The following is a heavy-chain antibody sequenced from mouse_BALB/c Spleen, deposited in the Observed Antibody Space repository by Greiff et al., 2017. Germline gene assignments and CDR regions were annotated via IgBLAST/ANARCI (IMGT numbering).Heavy chain of an antibody. CDR3: ARYGTTAPYAMDY. CDR2: INPSTGYT. D-gene: IGHD1-2*01. CDR1: GYTFTSYW. Sequence: VQLQQSGAELAKPGASVKMSCKASGYTFTSYWMHWVKQRPGQGLEWIGYINPSTGYTEYNQKFKDKATLTADKSSSTAYMQLSSLTSEDSAVYYCARYGTTAPYAMDYWGQGTSVTVSS. J-gene: IGHJ4*01. V-gene: IGHV1-7*01.